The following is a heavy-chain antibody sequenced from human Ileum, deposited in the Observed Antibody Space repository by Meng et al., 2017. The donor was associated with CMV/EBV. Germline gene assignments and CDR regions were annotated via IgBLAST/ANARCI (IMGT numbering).Heavy chain of an antibody. D-gene: IGHD3-3*01. CDR1: GFIFRSYW. CDR3: ARKKEYYDSWSGRRSNYFDY. Sequence: GESLKISCAASGFIFRSYWMHWVRQAPGKGLVWVSRINRDGSDTTYADSVKGRFTISRDISRSTLYLQMSSLRVEDTAVYYCARKKEYYDSWSGRRSNYFDYWGQGTLVTVSS. J-gene: IGHJ4*02. CDR2: INRDGSDT. V-gene: IGHV3-74*01.